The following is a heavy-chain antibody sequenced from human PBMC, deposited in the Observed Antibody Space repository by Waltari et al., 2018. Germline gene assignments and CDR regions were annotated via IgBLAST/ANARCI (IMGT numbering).Heavy chain of an antibody. D-gene: IGHD3-16*01. V-gene: IGHV3-7*03. CDR1: GLNVTTSW. CDR3: ARDWGFKRFDI. Sequence: EVQLVESGGGLVQPGGSLRLSCGAPGLNVTTSWMNWVRQAPGKGLEWVASMKTDGSEEFYVDSVSGRFTISRDNDKNLLFLQMNSLSADDTAVYFCARDWGFKRFDIWGQGTAVTVAS. CDR2: MKTDGSEE. J-gene: IGHJ3*02.